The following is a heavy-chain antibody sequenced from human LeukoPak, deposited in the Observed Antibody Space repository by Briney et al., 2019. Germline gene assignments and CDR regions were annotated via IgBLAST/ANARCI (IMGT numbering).Heavy chain of an antibody. D-gene: IGHD4-23*01. CDR1: GFTVSSNY. J-gene: IGHJ4*02. CDR3: ASELMTTVVTPGY. CDR2: IYSGGST. Sequence: GGSLRLSCAASGFTVSSNYMSWVRQAPGKGLEWVSVIYSGGSTYYADSVKGRFTISRDNSKNTLYLQMNSLRAEDTAVYYCASELMTTVVTPGYWGQGTLVTVSS. V-gene: IGHV3-66*01.